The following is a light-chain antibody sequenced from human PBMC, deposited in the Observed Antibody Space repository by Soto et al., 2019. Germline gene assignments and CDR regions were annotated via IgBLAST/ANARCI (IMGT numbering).Light chain of an antibody. Sequence: QSVLTQPPSVSAAPGQKVTISCSGSSSDLGNYAISWYQELPRTAPKLLISENDKRPSGSPDRFSGSKSGASATLGITALWPKDWTDHYCLPSDANLRPCVFGGGTKLTVL. CDR3: LPSDANLRPCV. J-gene: IGLJ3*02. V-gene: IGLV1-51*02. CDR2: END. CDR1: SSDLGNYA.